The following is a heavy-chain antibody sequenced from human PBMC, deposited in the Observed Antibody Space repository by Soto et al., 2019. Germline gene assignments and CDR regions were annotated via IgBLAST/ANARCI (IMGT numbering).Heavy chain of an antibody. Sequence: PSETLCVTWGVAGGSISSGGYSWSWIRQPPGKGLEWIGYIYYSGSTYYNPSLKSRVTISVDTSKNQFSLKLSSVTAADTAVYYCARVPLGGAAPYYGMDVWGQGTTVTVSS. CDR2: IYYSGST. CDR3: ARVPLGGAAPYYGMDV. CDR1: GGSISSGGYS. D-gene: IGHD2-15*01. V-gene: IGHV4-30-2*05. J-gene: IGHJ6*02.